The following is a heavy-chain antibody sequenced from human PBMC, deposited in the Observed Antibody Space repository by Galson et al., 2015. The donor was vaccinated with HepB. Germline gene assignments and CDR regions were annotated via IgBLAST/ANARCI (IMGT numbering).Heavy chain of an antibody. V-gene: IGHV3-11*06. D-gene: IGHD3-16*02. Sequence: SLRLSCAASGFTFSDYYMSWIRQAPGKGLEWVSFISTTSSYTNYADSVKGRFTVSRDNVKDFMFLEMSNLRDDDTAVYYCTRDPYDYVWGSYRVALLGDVWGQGTTVIVSS. J-gene: IGHJ6*02. CDR3: TRDPYDYVWGSYRVALLGDV. CDR2: ISTTSSYT. CDR1: GFTFSDYY.